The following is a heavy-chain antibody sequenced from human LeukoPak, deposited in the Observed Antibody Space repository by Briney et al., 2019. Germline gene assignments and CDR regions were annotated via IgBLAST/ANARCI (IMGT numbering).Heavy chain of an antibody. CDR2: ISSGSVYI. CDR1: RFTFSDYS. D-gene: IGHD7-27*01. J-gene: IGHJ4*02. CDR3: GRGHWGLDY. Sequence: GGSLRLSCAASRFTFSDYSMNWVRQAPGKGLQWVASISSGSVYIYYADSMKGRFTISRDNAKNSLSLQMNSLRAEDTAVYYCGRGHWGLDYWGQGTLVTVSS. V-gene: IGHV3-21*01.